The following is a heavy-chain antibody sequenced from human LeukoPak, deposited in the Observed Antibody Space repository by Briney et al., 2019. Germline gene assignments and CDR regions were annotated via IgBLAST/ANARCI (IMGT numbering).Heavy chain of an antibody. D-gene: IGHD2-21*02. CDR2: IHSSSGSI. V-gene: IGHV3-21*01. Sequence: GGSLRLSCAASGFNFTNYNMNWVRQAPGKGLEWVSSIHSSSGSIYYADSLKGRFTISRDNAKNSLYLQMNSLRAEDTAVYYCAKNYWGDWIWGQGTMVTVSS. CDR1: GFNFTNYN. CDR3: AKNYWGDWI. J-gene: IGHJ3*02.